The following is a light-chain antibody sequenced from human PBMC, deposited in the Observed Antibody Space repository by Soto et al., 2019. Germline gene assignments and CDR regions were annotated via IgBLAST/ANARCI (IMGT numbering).Light chain of an antibody. CDR2: AAS. CDR3: QQSYSITWT. V-gene: IGKV1-39*01. J-gene: IGKJ1*01. CDR1: QGISTY. Sequence: DIQMTQSPSSVSASVGDGVTITCRASQGISTYLNWYQQKPGKAPKLLIYAASSLQSGVPSRFSGSGSETDFTLTISSLQPEDFATYSCQQSYSITWTFGQGTKVDIK.